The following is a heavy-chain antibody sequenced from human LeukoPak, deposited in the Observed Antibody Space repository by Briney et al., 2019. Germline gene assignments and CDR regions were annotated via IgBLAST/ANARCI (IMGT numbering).Heavy chain of an antibody. CDR3: ARAVDYYGSGGEGYFDY. CDR2: IYYSGST. CDR1: GGSISSGGYY. J-gene: IGHJ4*02. D-gene: IGHD3-10*01. Sequence: PSQTLSLTCTVSGGSISSGGYYWSWIRQHPGKGLEWIGYIYYSGSTYYNPSLKSRVTISVDTSKNQFSLKLSSVTAADTAVYYCARAVDYYGSGGEGYFDYWGQGTLVTVSS. V-gene: IGHV4-31*03.